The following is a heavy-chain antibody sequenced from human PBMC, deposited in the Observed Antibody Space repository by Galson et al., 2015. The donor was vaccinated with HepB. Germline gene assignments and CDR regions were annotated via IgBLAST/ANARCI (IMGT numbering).Heavy chain of an antibody. Sequence: SLRLSCAASGFTFSSYAMHWVRQAPGKGLEWVAVIPYDGSNKYYADSVKGRFTISRDNSKNTLYLQMNSLKAEDTAVYYCARVKQQLVLLLSDYGMDVWGQGTTATVSS. J-gene: IGHJ6*02. CDR1: GFTFSSYA. D-gene: IGHD6-13*01. CDR2: IPYDGSNK. CDR3: ARVKQQLVLLLSDYGMDV. V-gene: IGHV3-30-3*01.